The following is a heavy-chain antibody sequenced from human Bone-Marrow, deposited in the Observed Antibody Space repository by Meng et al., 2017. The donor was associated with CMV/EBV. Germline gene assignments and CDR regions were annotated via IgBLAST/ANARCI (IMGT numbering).Heavy chain of an antibody. CDR3: AHRRHRDSGYAEGNWFDP. CDR1: SLSTGGVG. J-gene: IGHJ5*02. D-gene: IGHD5-12*01. CDR2: IYWDDDK. V-gene: IGHV2-5*02. Sequence: SLSTGGVGVGWFRPPPGKALEWLALIYWDDDKRYSPSLKSRLTITKDTSKNQVVLTMTNMDPVDTATYYCAHRRHRDSGYAEGNWFDPWGQGTLVTVSS.